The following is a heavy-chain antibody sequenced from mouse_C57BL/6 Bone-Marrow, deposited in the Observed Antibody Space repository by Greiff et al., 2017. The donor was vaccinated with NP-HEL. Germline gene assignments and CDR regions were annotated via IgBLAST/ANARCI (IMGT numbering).Heavy chain of an antibody. V-gene: IGHV10-1*01. D-gene: IGHD2-12*01. CDR3: GRHDDGYFED. CDR1: GFSFNTYA. Sequence: EVQGVESGGGLVQPKGSLKLSCAASGFSFNTYAMNWVRQAPGQGLEWVARISSKSNNYATYYADSVKARFTISKEESESKLYLQMNRWKTEDTAMDYCGRHDDGYFEDWGKGTTLTVSS. J-gene: IGHJ2*01. CDR2: ISSKSNNYAT.